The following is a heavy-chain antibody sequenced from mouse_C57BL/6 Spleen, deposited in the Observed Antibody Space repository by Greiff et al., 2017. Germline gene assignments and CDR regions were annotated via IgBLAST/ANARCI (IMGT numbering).Heavy chain of an antibody. Sequence: QVQLQQPGAELVRPGSSVKLSCKASGYTFTSYWMHWVKQRPIQGLEWIGNIYPSDSETHYNQKFKDKATLTVDKSSSTAYRQLISLTSEDSAVYYCARDGLGDSSGYGDAMDYWGQGTSVTVSS. V-gene: IGHV1-52*01. J-gene: IGHJ4*01. CDR1: GYTFTSYW. D-gene: IGHD3-2*02. CDR3: ARDGLGDSSGYGDAMDY. CDR2: IYPSDSET.